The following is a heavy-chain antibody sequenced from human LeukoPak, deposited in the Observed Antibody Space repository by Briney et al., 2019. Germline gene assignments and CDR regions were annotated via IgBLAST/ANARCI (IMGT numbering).Heavy chain of an antibody. V-gene: IGHV3-23*01. Sequence: GGSLRLSCTSSRFNFNSYGMTWVREAPGKGLEWGSSISGSGGSTQYAASVQGRFTISRDNSKNTLYLQMNRLRAEDTSVYYCAKDPNADYIGTFDIWGQGTMVTVSS. CDR3: AKDPNADYIGTFDI. CDR1: RFNFNSYG. CDR2: ISGSGGST. J-gene: IGHJ3*02. D-gene: IGHD4-17*01.